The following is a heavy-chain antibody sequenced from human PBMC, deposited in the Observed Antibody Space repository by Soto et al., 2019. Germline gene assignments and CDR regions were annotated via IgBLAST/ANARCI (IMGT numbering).Heavy chain of an antibody. D-gene: IGHD2-2*01. CDR3: ARGPAGVVPGATGSGGMDV. CDR1: GFTLSSYA. V-gene: IGHV3-30*04. CDR2: MSFDGSKA. J-gene: IGHJ6*02. Sequence: QVQLVESGGGVVQPGRSLSLSCAASGFTLSSYAVHWVRQAPGKGLEWVAVMSFDGSKASHADSVKGRFTISRDNSKNTVSLQMNSLRVEDSAVYYCARGPAGVVPGATGSGGMDVWGQGTTVTVSS.